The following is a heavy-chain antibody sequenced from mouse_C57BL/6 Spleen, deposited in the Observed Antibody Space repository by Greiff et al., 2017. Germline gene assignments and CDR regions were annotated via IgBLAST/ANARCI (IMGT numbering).Heavy chain of an antibody. J-gene: IGHJ3*01. V-gene: IGHV1-80*01. D-gene: IGHD2-4*01. CDR2: IYPGDGDT. Sequence: QVQLQQSGAELVKPGASVKISCKASGYAFSSYWMNWVKQRPGKGLEWIGQIYPGDGDTNYNGKFKGKATLTADKSSSTAYMQLSSLTSEDSAVYFCARGPSYYDYDGFAYWGQGTLVTVSA. CDR1: GYAFSSYW. CDR3: ARGPSYYDYDGFAY.